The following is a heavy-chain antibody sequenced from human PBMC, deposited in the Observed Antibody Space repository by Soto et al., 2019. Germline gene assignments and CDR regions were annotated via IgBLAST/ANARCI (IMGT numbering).Heavy chain of an antibody. V-gene: IGHV1-3*01. CDR1: GYTFTNFG. CDR2: INAGNGNT. J-gene: IGHJ4*02. CDR3: ARDILFDY. D-gene: IGHD2-15*01. Sequence: GASVKVSCKASGYTFTNFGISWVRQAPGQGLEWMGWINAGNGNTKYSQKFQGRVTITRDTSASTAYMELSSLRSEDTAVYYCARDILFDYWGQGTLVTVSS.